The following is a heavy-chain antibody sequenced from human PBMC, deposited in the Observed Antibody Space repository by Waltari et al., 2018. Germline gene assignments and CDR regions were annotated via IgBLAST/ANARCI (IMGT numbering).Heavy chain of an antibody. CDR2: INHSGST. CDR3: ARVNSGWYSEYFQH. V-gene: IGHV4-34*01. D-gene: IGHD6-19*01. J-gene: IGHJ1*01. Sequence: QVQLQQWGAGLLKPSETLSLTCAVYGGSFSGSYWTWIRQPPGKGLEWIGEINHSGSTNYNPSLKSRVTISVDTSKNQFSLKLSSVTAADTAVYYCARVNSGWYSEYFQHWGQGTLVTVSS. CDR1: GGSFSGSY.